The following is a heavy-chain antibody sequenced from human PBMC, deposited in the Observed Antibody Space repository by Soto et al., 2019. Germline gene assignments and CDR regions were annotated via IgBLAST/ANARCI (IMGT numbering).Heavy chain of an antibody. V-gene: IGHV4-59*01. CDR2: IYYSGST. CDR3: ATTDYYYDSSGYYHTPGDNWFHP. Sequence: SETLSLTCTVSGGSISSYYWSWIRQPPGKGLEWIGYIYYSGSTNYNPSLKSRVTISVDTSKNQFSLKLSSVTAADTAVYYCATTDYYYDSSGYYHTPGDNWFHPWAQGTLVTVSS. D-gene: IGHD3-22*01. J-gene: IGHJ5*02. CDR1: GGSISSYY.